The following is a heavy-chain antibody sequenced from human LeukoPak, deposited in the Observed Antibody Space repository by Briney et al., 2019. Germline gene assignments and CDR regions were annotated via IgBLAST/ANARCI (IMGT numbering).Heavy chain of an antibody. CDR3: ARGRGVVVPVVYGMDV. V-gene: IGHV4-34*01. J-gene: IGHJ6*02. Sequence: SETLSLTCAVYGGSFSGYYWSWIRQPPGKGLEWIGEINHSGSTNYNPSLKSRVTISVGTSKNQFSLKLSSVTAADTAVYYCARGRGVVVPVVYGMDVWGQGTTVTVSS. CDR2: INHSGST. D-gene: IGHD2-2*01. CDR1: GGSFSGYY.